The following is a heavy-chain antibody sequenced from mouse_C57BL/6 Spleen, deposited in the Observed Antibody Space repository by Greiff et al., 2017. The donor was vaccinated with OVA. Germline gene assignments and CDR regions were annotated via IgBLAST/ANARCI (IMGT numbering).Heavy chain of an antibody. CDR3: ARSNQRYFDV. Sequence: QVQLQQPGAELVMPGASVKLSCKASGYTFTSSWMHWVKPRPGQGLEWIGKLDPSDSYTNYNQKFKGKSTLTVDKSSSTAYMQLSSLTSEDSAVYYCARSNQRYFDVWGTGTTVTVSS. J-gene: IGHJ1*03. CDR1: GYTFTSSW. CDR2: LDPSDSYT. V-gene: IGHV1-69*01.